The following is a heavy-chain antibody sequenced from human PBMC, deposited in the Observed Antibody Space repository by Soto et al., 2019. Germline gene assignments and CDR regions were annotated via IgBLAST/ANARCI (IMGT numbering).Heavy chain of an antibody. V-gene: IGHV3-23*01. Sequence: PGGSLRLSCAASGFTFTSYAMSWVRQAPGKGLEWVSGVSASGGSTYYTDSVKGRFTISRDNSKNTVYLQMNSLRAEDTALYYCAKGPFYYDNSGLGNWGQGTLVTVSS. CDR3: AKGPFYYDNSGLGN. J-gene: IGHJ4*02. CDR1: GFTFTSYA. D-gene: IGHD3-22*01. CDR2: VSASGGST.